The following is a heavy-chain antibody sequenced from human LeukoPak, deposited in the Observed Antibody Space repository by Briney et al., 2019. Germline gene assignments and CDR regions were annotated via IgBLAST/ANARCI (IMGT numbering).Heavy chain of an antibody. CDR2: VNHSGTT. Sequence: SETLSLTCAVYGESFSGHYWSWIRQPPGKGLEWIGEVNHSGTTNYNPSLKSRATISVDTSKNQFSLKLRSVTAADTAVYYCARRASVAATLDYWGQGTLVTVSS. CDR3: ARRASVAATLDY. J-gene: IGHJ4*02. V-gene: IGHV4-34*01. D-gene: IGHD2-15*01. CDR1: GESFSGHY.